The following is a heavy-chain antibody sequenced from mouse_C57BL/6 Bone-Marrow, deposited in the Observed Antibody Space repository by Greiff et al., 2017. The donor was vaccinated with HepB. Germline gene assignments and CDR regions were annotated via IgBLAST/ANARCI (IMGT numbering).Heavy chain of an antibody. CDR2: IHPNSGST. D-gene: IGHD1-1*01. J-gene: IGHJ2*01. CDR1: GYTFTSYW. V-gene: IGHV1-64*01. CDR3: ARSKFITTDYFDY. Sequence: QVQLQQSGAELVKPGASVKLSCKASGYTFTSYWMHWVKQRPGQGLEWIGMIHPNSGSTNYNEKFKSKATLTVDKSSSTAYMQLSSLTSEDSAVYNCARSKFITTDYFDYWGQGTTLTVSS.